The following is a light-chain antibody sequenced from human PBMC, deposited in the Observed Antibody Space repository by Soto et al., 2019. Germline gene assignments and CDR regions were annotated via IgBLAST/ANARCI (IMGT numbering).Light chain of an antibody. V-gene: IGLV2-14*01. J-gene: IGLJ2*01. CDR2: EVR. Sequence: QSALTQPASVSGSPGQSITISCARTMRDVGAYNLVSWYQQHPGRAPQLIIYEVRNRPSGISFRFSGSKSGNTASLTISGLQAEDEADYYCSSYTSKSSLIFGGGTKVTVL. CDR3: SSYTSKSSLI. CDR1: MRDVGAYNL.